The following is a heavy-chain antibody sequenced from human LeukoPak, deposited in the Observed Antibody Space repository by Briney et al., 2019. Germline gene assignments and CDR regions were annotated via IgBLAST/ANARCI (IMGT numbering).Heavy chain of an antibody. J-gene: IGHJ6*02. CDR2: ISGVYDNI. CDR1: GFTFSNYW. CDR3: ARGGAHGMDV. D-gene: IGHD1-26*01. V-gene: IGHV3-11*01. Sequence: GGSLRLSCAASGFTFSNYWMSWVRQAPGRGLEWVSYISGVYDNIYYGDSVKGRFTISRDNAKNSVYLQMSSLRADDTAVYYCARGGAHGMDVWGQGTTVTVSS.